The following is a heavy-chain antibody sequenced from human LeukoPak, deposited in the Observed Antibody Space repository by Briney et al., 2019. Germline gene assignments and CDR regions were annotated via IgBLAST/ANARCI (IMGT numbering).Heavy chain of an antibody. D-gene: IGHD7-27*01. CDR1: GFTFSSYA. J-gene: IGHJ4*02. CDR3: ATIGDRRTGELYRIDY. Sequence: GGSLRLSCAASGFTFSSYAMHWARQAPGKGLEWVAVVSYDGSNKYYADSVTGRFTISRDNSKNTLFLQMNSLRAEDAAVYYCATIGDRRTGELYRIDYWGQGTLVTVSS. CDR2: VSYDGSNK. V-gene: IGHV3-30-3*01.